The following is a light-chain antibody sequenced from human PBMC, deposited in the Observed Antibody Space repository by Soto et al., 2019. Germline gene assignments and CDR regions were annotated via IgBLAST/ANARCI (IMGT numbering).Light chain of an antibody. Sequence: DIQMTQSPSSLSASVRDRVTITCRASQSISGSLNWYQHKPGKAPKGLIYDASNLEAGVSSRFSGSGSGTDFTFTISSLQPEDIATYYCQQYDDLPRTFGQGTKVQIK. CDR1: QSISGS. CDR3: QQYDDLPRT. J-gene: IGKJ1*01. V-gene: IGKV1-33*01. CDR2: DAS.